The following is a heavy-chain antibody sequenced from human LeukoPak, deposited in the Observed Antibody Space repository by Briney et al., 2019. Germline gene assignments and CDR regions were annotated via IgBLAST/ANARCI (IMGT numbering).Heavy chain of an antibody. CDR1: GFTFTNYY. D-gene: IGHD6-13*01. Sequence: GGSLRLSCAASGFTFTNYYIHWVRQAPGRGLEWVANIKHDGSEKFYVDSVRGRFTISRDNAKNSLYLQLNSLRAEDTALYYCARITGIEAAGDYWGQGTLVTVSS. V-gene: IGHV3-7*04. CDR3: ARITGIEAAGDY. J-gene: IGHJ4*02. CDR2: IKHDGSEK.